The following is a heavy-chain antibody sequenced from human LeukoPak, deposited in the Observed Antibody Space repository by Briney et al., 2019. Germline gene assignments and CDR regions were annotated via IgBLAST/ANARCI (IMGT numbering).Heavy chain of an antibody. J-gene: IGHJ4*02. CDR3: ARKYNYDSSGLDY. CDR1: GGTFSSYA. Sequence: SVKVSCKASGGTFSSYAISWVRQAPGQGLEWMGRIIPILGIASYAQKFQGRVTMTGDTSTSTVYMELSSLRSEDTAVYYCARKYNYDSSGLDYWGQGTLVTVSS. CDR2: IIPILGIA. D-gene: IGHD3-22*01. V-gene: IGHV1-69*04.